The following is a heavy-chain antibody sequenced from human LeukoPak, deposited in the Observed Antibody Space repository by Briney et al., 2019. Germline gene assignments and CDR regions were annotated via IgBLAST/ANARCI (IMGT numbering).Heavy chain of an antibody. Sequence: GGSLRLSCAASGFTFSDYYVSWIRQAPGKGLEWVSYISSSGSTIYYADSVKGRFTISRDNAKNSLYLQMNSLRAEDTAVYYCAREQYYYGSGSYYQTFPFDYWGQGTLVTVSS. CDR1: GFTFSDYY. D-gene: IGHD3-10*01. CDR2: ISSSGSTI. CDR3: AREQYYYGSGSYYQTFPFDY. J-gene: IGHJ4*02. V-gene: IGHV3-11*01.